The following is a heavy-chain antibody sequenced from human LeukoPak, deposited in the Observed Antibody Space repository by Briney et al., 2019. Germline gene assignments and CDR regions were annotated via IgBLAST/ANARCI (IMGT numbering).Heavy chain of an antibody. J-gene: IGHJ4*02. CDR2: LRGDGSAI. D-gene: IGHD4-17*01. CDR3: ARTTDLDF. CDR1: GFTFSGYW. V-gene: IGHV3-7*04. Sequence: GGSLRLSCAASGFTFSGYWMTWVRQPPGKGLEWVANLRGDGSAIYYVDSVKGRFTISRDNAKNSLYLQMNSLRAEDTAIYYCARTTDLDFWGQGTLVTVSS.